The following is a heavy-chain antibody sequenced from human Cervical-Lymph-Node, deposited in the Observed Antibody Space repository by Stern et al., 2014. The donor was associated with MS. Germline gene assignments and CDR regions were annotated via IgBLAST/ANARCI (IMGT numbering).Heavy chain of an antibody. J-gene: IGHJ4*02. Sequence: EVQLVESGGGVIQPGGSLRLCCTASGFTVSRDYMTCLRQAPWKVLEWVSLITNVGSTFYTVSVKGRFTISRDDSKNTVYLHMTSLRAEDTAMYYCARDTSSPERSDWWGQGTLVTVSS. CDR1: GFTVSRDY. CDR2: ITNVGST. CDR3: ARDTSSPERSDW. V-gene: IGHV3-53*01. D-gene: IGHD1-1*01.